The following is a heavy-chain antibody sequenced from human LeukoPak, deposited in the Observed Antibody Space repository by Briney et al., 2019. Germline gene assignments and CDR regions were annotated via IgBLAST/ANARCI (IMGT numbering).Heavy chain of an antibody. D-gene: IGHD2-15*01. J-gene: IGHJ4*02. CDR3: ARDKEGGSNDH. Sequence: GGSLRLSCAASGFTFSRHWMSWVRQAPGKGLEWVANIKEDGGEKKYVDSVKDRFTISRDNTKNLVYLQMSGLRVDDTAIYYCARDKEGGSNDHWGQGTLVTVSS. CDR1: GFTFSRHW. V-gene: IGHV3-7*01. CDR2: IKEDGGEK.